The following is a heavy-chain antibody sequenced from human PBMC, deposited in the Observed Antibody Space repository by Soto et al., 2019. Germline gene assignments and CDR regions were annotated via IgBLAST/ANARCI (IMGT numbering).Heavy chain of an antibody. CDR2: ISTNGGST. J-gene: IGHJ4*02. CDR1: GFTFSSYA. D-gene: IGHD6-13*01. CDR3: VKENGYSSSWFEFDY. V-gene: IGHV3-64D*06. Sequence: PGGSLRLSCSASGFTFSSYAMHWVRQAPGKGLEYVSSISTNGGSTHYADSVKGRFTISRDNSKNTQYLQMSSLRADDTAVYYCVKENGYSSSWFEFDYWGQGTLVTVSS.